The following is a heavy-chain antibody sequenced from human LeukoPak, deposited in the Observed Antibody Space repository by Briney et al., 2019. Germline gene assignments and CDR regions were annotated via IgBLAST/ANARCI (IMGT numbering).Heavy chain of an antibody. Sequence: GESLKISCKGSGYSFTSYWIGWVRQMPGKGLEWMGNIYPGDSDTRYSPSFQGQVTISADKSISTAYLQWSSLKASDTAMYYCASAPSIAAAGMGYFDYWGQGTLVTVSS. CDR2: IYPGDSDT. J-gene: IGHJ4*02. CDR3: ASAPSIAAAGMGYFDY. V-gene: IGHV5-51*01. D-gene: IGHD6-13*01. CDR1: GYSFTSYW.